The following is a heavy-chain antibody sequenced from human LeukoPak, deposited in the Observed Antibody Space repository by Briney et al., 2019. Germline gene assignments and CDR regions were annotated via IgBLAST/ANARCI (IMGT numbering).Heavy chain of an antibody. D-gene: IGHD4-23*01. V-gene: IGHV1-18*01. CDR3: AREFYYGGNFPIFDC. Sequence: GASVKVSCKASGYTFNNHGITWVRQAPGQGLEWMGWISAYNDYTNYEQKFQGRVTMTTDTSTNTAYMELTSLKSDDTAFYYCAREFYYGGNFPIFDCWGQGTLVTVSS. CDR1: GYTFNNHG. CDR2: ISAYNDYT. J-gene: IGHJ4*02.